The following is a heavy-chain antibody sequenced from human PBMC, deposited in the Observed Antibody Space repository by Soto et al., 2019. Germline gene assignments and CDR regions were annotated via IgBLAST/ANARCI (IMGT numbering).Heavy chain of an antibody. D-gene: IGHD1-1*01. J-gene: IGHJ6*02. CDR2: MNPNSGNT. V-gene: IGHV1-8*01. Sequence: QVQLVQSGAEVKKPGASVKVSCKASGYTFTSYDINWVRQATGQGLEWMGWMNPNSGNTGYAQKFQGRVTMTRNTSASTDYMELSSLRCEDTAVYYCARGRSGTTSMDVWGQGTTVPVSS. CDR1: GYTFTSYD. CDR3: ARGRSGTTSMDV.